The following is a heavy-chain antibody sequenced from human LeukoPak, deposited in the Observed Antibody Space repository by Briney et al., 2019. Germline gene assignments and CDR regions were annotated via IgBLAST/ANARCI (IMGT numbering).Heavy chain of an antibody. CDR3: AGRSSSWYNWFDP. CDR1: GFTFSSYW. CDR2: IKQDGSEK. Sequence: GGSLRLSCAASGFTFSSYWMSWVRQAPGKGLEWVANIKQDGSEKYYVDSVKGRFTIYRDNAKNSLYLQMNSLRAEDTAVYYCAGRSSSWYNWFDPWGQGTLVTVSS. D-gene: IGHD6-13*01. J-gene: IGHJ5*02. V-gene: IGHV3-7*01.